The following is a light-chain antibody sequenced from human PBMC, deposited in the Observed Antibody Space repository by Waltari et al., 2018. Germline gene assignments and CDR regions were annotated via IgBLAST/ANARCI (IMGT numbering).Light chain of an antibody. V-gene: IGKV1-39*01. Sequence: DIQMTQSPSSLSTSVGDRVTVTCRASQSIRMYLNWYQQKPGKDPNLLIYRASSLHSGVPSRFNGSGSGTDFTLTISSLKPEDFATYYCQQSYSIPWTFGQGTMVETK. CDR1: QSIRMY. J-gene: IGKJ1*01. CDR2: RAS. CDR3: QQSYSIPWT.